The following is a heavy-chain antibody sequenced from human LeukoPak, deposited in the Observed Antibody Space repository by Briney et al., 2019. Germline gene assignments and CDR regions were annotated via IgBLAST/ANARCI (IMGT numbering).Heavy chain of an antibody. CDR2: IYSGGST. D-gene: IGHD3-10*01. CDR1: GFTFSSYA. J-gene: IGHJ4*02. CDR3: ARGWAYSVWFGESYYFDY. Sequence: PGGSLRLSCAASGFTFSSYAMSWVRQAPGKGLEWVSVIYSGGSTYYADSVKGRFTISRDNSKNTLYLQMNSLRAEDTAVYYCARGWAYSVWFGESYYFDYWGQGTLVTVSS. V-gene: IGHV3-66*01.